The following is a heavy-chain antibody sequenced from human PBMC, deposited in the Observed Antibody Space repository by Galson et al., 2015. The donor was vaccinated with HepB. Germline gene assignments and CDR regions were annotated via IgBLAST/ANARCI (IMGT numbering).Heavy chain of an antibody. D-gene: IGHD4-17*01. CDR1: GYTFTDYY. Sequence: SCKASGYTFTDYYIHWVRQAPGQGLEWMGRINPNSGGTNYAQKFQGRVTMTRDTSIRTAYMELSRLRSDDTAVYYCARDREPYGDYPDYWGQGTLVTVSS. CDR3: ARDREPYGDYPDY. J-gene: IGHJ4*02. CDR2: INPNSGGT. V-gene: IGHV1-2*06.